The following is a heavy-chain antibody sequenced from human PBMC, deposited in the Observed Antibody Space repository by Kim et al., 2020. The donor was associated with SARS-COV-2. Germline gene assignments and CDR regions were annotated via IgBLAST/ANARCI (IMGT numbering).Heavy chain of an antibody. Sequence: GGSLRLSCAASGFTFSSYAMHWVRQAPGKGLEWVAVISYDGSNKYYADSVKGRFTISRDNSKNTLYLQMNSLRAEDTAVYYCARGPTPYSSGWYYFDYWG. CDR3: ARGPTPYSSGWYYFDY. V-gene: IGHV3-30*04. J-gene: IGHJ4*01. D-gene: IGHD6-19*01. CDR2: ISYDGSNK. CDR1: GFTFSSYA.